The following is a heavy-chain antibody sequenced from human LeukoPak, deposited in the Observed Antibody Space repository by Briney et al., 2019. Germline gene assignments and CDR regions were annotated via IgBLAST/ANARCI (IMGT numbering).Heavy chain of an antibody. CDR2: INHSGST. V-gene: IGHV4-34*01. Sequence: SETLSLTCAVYGGSFSGYYWSWIRQPPGKGLEWIGGINHSGSTNYNPSLKSRVTISVDTSKSQFSLKLSSVTAADTAVYYCARGPIVVVPAARYDFWSGYSSGRGYMDVWGKGTTVTVSS. CDR3: ARGPIVVVPAARYDFWSGYSSGRGYMDV. D-gene: IGHD2-2*01. J-gene: IGHJ6*03. CDR1: GGSFSGYY.